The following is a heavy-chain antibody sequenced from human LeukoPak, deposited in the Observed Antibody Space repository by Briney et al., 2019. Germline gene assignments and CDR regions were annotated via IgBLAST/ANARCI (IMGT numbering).Heavy chain of an antibody. J-gene: IGHJ5*02. CDR2: INHSGST. CDR3: ARGWRWLQLGRNWFDP. V-gene: IGHV4-34*01. Sequence: SSETLSLTCAVYVGSFSGYYRSWIRQPPGKGLEWIGAINHSGSTNYNPSLKSRVTISVDTSKNQFSLKLSSVTAADTAVYYCARGWRWLQLGRNWFDPWGQGTLVTVSS. CDR1: VGSFSGYY. D-gene: IGHD5-24*01.